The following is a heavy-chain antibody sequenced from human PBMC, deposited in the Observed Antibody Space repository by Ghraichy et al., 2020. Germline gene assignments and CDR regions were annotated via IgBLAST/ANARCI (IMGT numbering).Heavy chain of an antibody. CDR2: INHSGST. J-gene: IGHJ6*03. D-gene: IGHD5-18*01. V-gene: IGHV4-34*01. CDR3: ARGRGYSYGYSPYYYYYMDV. Sequence: SETLSLTCAVYGGSFSGYYWSWIRQPPGKGLEWIGEINHSGSTNYNPSLKSRVTISVDTSKNQFSLKLSSVTAADTAVYYCARGRGYSYGYSPYYYYYMDVWGKGTTVTVSS. CDR1: GGSFSGYY.